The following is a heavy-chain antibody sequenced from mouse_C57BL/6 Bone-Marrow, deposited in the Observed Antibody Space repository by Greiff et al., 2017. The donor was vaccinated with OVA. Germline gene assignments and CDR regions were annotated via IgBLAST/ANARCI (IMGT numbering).Heavy chain of an antibody. V-gene: IGHV1-18*01. CDR2: INPNNGGT. D-gene: IGHD2-3*01. CDR1: GYTFPDYN. Sequence: VQLQQSGPELVKPGASVKIPCKASGYTFPDYNMDWVKQSHGTSLEWIGDINPNNGGTIYNQKLQGKATLHVDKSSSTAYMELLSLTSDDTAVYYWARSPDGYYVYFDVWGTGTTVTVSS. J-gene: IGHJ1*03. CDR3: ARSPDGYYVYFDV.